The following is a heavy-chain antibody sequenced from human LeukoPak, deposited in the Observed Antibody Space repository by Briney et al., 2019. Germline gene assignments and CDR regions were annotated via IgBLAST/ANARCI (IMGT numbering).Heavy chain of an antibody. Sequence: GGALRLSCAASGFTFSSYSMNGVRQAPGKGLEWVSSISSSSSYIYYANSLMSRFSISRDNAKNSLYMQMNSLRAEETAVYYCARVLNYDILTGGYWGQGTLVTVSS. CDR2: ISSSSSYI. J-gene: IGHJ4*02. CDR3: ARVLNYDILTGGY. D-gene: IGHD3-9*01. V-gene: IGHV3-21*06. CDR1: GFTFSSYS.